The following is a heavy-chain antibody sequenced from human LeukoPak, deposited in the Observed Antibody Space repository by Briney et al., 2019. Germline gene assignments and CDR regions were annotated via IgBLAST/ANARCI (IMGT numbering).Heavy chain of an antibody. CDR2: IYYSGST. J-gene: IGHJ4*02. D-gene: IGHD6-13*01. CDR1: GGSISSYY. V-gene: IGHV4-39*01. CDR3: ARLSLVGGVDY. Sequence: SETLSLTCTVSGGSISSYYWGWIRQPPGKGLEWIGSIYYSGSTYYNPSLKSRVTISVDTSKNQFSLKLSSVTAADTAVYYCARLSLVGGVDYWGQGTLVTVSS.